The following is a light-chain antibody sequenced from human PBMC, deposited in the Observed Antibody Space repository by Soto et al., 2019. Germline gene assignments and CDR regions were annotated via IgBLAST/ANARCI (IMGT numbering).Light chain of an antibody. CDR2: DAS. J-gene: IGKJ5*01. CDR3: QQYDNFPRAIN. V-gene: IGKV1-33*01. Sequence: DIQMTQSPSSLSASVGYRVTIACQSSQDISNYLHWYQQKPGKAPKLLIYDASNLETGVPSRFSGSGSGTDFTFTISSLQPEDIATYYCQQYDNFPRAINFGQGTRLEIK. CDR1: QDISNY.